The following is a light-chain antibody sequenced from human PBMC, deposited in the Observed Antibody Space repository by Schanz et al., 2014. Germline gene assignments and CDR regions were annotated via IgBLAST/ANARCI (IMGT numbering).Light chain of an antibody. Sequence: DIVLTQFPDTLSLSPGERATLSCRASQSVTSTSLAWYQQKPGQAPRLLISGASSRATGIPDRFSGRGSGTDFTLTIDRLEPEDFAAYYCHQCDTSPFTFGPGTKVEIK. CDR3: HQCDTSPFT. CDR1: QSVTSTS. V-gene: IGKV3-20*01. CDR2: GAS. J-gene: IGKJ3*01.